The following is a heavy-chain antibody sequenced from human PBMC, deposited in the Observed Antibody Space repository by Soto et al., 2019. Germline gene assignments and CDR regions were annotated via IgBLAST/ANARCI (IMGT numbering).Heavy chain of an antibody. CDR1: GFTFSSYA. D-gene: IGHD2-2*01. V-gene: IGHV3-23*01. CDR3: AKDVSGGPPVVPAAVVDY. Sequence: GGSLRLSCAASGFTFSSYAMSWVRQAPGKGLEWVSAISGSGGSTYYADSVKGRFTISRDNSKNTLYLQMNSLRAEDTAVYYCAKDVSGGPPVVPAAVVDYWGQGTLVTVSS. J-gene: IGHJ4*02. CDR2: ISGSGGST.